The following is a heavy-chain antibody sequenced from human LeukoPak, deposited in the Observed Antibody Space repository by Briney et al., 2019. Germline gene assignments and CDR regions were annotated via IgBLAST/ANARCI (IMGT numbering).Heavy chain of an antibody. CDR2: INNDGSIT. J-gene: IGHJ4*02. V-gene: IGHV3-74*01. CDR3: VRGYCSSTSCPTLYYY. CDR1: GFTFRTYW. Sequence: GGSLRLSCAASGFTFRTYWMHWIRQAPGKGLEWVSRINNDGSITSYADSVKGRFTISRDNAKNTLYLQMNSLRAEDTAVYYCVRGYCSSTSCPTLYYYWGQGTLVTVSS. D-gene: IGHD2-2*01.